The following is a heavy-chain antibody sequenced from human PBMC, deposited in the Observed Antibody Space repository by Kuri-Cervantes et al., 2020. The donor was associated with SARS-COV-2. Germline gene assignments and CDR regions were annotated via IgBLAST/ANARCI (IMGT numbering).Heavy chain of an antibody. CDR1: GGPISSSTYY. J-gene: IGHJ4*02. CDR3: AWVVPAAVFDY. CDR2: IYYSGST. V-gene: IGHV4-39*01. Sequence: SETLSLTCTVSGGPISSSTYYWGWIRQPPGKGLEWIGSIYYSGSTYYNPSLKSRVTLSVDTYKNQFSLKLSSVTAADTAVYYCAWVVPAAVFDYWGQGTLVTVSS. D-gene: IGHD2-2*01.